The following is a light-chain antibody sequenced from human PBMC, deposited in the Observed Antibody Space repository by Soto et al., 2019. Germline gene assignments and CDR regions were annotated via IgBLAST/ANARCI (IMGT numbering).Light chain of an antibody. Sequence: QSVLTQPASVSASPGQSITISCTGTDSDVGSHNLVSWYQLHPGKAPKLMIYEVTKRPSGVTNRFSGSKSGNTASLTIAGLQAEDEAEYYCCSYAVSNTYLFGNGTKVTV. CDR2: EVT. CDR3: CSYAVSNTYL. CDR1: DSDVGSHNL. V-gene: IGLV2-23*02. J-gene: IGLJ1*01.